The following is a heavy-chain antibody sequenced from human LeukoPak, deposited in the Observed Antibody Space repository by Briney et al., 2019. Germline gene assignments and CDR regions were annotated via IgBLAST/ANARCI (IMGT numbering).Heavy chain of an antibody. V-gene: IGHV3-49*04. CDR3: TRLNSGRYSFFDY. Sequence: PGGSLRLSCTASGFTFGDYAMSWVRQAPGKGLEWVGFIRSKAYGGTTEYAASVKGRFTISRDDSKSIPYLQMNSLKTEDTAVYYCTRLNSGRYSFFDYWGQGTLVTVSS. D-gene: IGHD6-19*01. CDR1: GFTFGDYA. CDR2: IRSKAYGGTT. J-gene: IGHJ4*02.